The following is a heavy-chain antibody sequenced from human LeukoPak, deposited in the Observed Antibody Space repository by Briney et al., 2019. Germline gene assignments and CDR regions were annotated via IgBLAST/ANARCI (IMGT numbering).Heavy chain of an antibody. V-gene: IGHV4-39*02. J-gene: IGHJ6*02. CDR3: ARVGVFGVVTQYYYYYYGMDV. CDR1: GGSISNSNYY. D-gene: IGHD3-3*01. Sequence: SETLSLTCTVSGGSISNSNYYWGWIRQPPGKGLEWIGGAYYSGTTYYSPSLKSRVTISVDTSRNHFSLNLNSVTAADTAVYYCARVGVFGVVTQYYYYYYGMDVWGQGTTVTVSS. CDR2: AYYSGTT.